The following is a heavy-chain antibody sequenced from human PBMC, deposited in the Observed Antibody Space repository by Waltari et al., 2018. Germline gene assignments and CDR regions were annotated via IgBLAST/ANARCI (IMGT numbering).Heavy chain of an antibody. V-gene: IGHV3-53*01. CDR1: GFTVFNNY. CDR2: VYGGGTT. J-gene: IGHJ3*02. CDR3: ASHPYGDFWGWAFDI. D-gene: IGHD4-17*01. Sequence: EMQLVESGGGLIQPGGSLRLSCAASGFTVFNNYMTWFRQAPGKGLEWVSVVYGGGTTYYADSVKGRFTISRDSSKSTLFLQMNSLRAEDTAMYYCASHPYGDFWGWAFDIWGQGTMVTVSS.